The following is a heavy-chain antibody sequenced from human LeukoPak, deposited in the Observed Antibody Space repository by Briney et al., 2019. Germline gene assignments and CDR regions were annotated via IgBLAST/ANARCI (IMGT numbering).Heavy chain of an antibody. CDR3: ARGYFYDNSMDV. Sequence: SETLSLTCTVSGGSFIPYYWTWIRQPPGKGLEWIGYIYYSGNTIYNPSLRSRVTMSVDTPKTQFSLNLRSVTAADTAVYYCARGYFYDNSMDVWGTGTTVTVSS. CDR2: IYYSGNT. J-gene: IGHJ6*03. D-gene: IGHD5/OR15-5a*01. V-gene: IGHV4-59*01. CDR1: GGSFIPYY.